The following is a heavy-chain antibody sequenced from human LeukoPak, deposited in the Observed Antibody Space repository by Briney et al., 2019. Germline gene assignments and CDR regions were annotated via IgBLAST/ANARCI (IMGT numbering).Heavy chain of an antibody. V-gene: IGHV4-39*01. CDR2: IYYSGRD. J-gene: IGHJ1*01. CDR3: ARRRYYDSTGYLD. CDR1: GAFISSSSYY. Sequence: PSETLSLTCTVSGAFISSSSYYWGWIRQAPGKGLEWIGEIYYSGRDYNNPSLKSRVTLSIDTSKNQFSLDLTSVTAPDTAVYYCARRRYYDSTGYLDWGQGTLVAVSS. D-gene: IGHD3-22*01.